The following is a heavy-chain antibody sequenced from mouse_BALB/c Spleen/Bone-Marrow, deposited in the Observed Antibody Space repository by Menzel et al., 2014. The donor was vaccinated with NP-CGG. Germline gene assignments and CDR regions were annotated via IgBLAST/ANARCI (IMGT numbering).Heavy chain of an antibody. CDR1: GYTFTSYW. Sequence: VKLMESGAELAKPGVPVKMSCKASGYTFTSYWMHWVKQRPGQGLEWIGNINPSTGYTEYNQKFKDKATLTADKSSSTAYMQLNSLTSEDSAVYYCARSYGKNVDYWGQGTTLTVSS. D-gene: IGHD2-1*01. CDR3: ARSYGKNVDY. J-gene: IGHJ2*01. CDR2: INPSTGYT. V-gene: IGHV1-7*01.